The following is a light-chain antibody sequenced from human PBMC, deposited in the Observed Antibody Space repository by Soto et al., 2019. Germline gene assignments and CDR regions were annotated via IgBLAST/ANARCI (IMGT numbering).Light chain of an antibody. CDR2: DAS. J-gene: IGKJ3*01. Sequence: DIQMTQSPSSLSASVGDRVTITCQASQDISNYLNWYQQKPGKAPKLRIYDASNLETGVPSRFSGRGSGTDFTFTISSLQPADIATYYCQQYDNLPPFTFGPGTKVDIK. CDR1: QDISNY. V-gene: IGKV1-33*01. CDR3: QQYDNLPPFT.